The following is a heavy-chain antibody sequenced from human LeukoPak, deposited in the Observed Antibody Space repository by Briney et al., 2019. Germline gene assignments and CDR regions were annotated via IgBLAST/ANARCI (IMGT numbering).Heavy chain of an antibody. Sequence: PSETLSLTCTVSGGSISSSSYYWGWIRQPPGKGLEWIGSIYYSGSTYYNPSLKSRVTISVDTSKNQFSLKLSSVTAADTAVYYCAKVAKYYYGPETYFFFEHWGQGTLVTVSS. CDR1: GGSISSSSYY. D-gene: IGHD3-10*01. J-gene: IGHJ4*02. CDR3: AKVAKYYYGPETYFFFEH. V-gene: IGHV4-39*01. CDR2: IYYSGST.